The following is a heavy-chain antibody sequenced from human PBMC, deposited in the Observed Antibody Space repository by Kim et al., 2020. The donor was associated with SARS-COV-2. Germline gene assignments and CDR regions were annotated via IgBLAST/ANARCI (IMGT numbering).Heavy chain of an antibody. CDR3: ARSIAARPDY. J-gene: IGHJ4*02. D-gene: IGHD6-6*01. Sequence: GGSLRLSCAASGFTFSSYSMNWVRQAPGKGLEWVSYISSSSSTIYYADSVKGRFIISRDNAKNSLYLQMNSLRAEDTAVYYCARSIAARPDYWGQGTLVTVSS. CDR2: ISSSSSTI. V-gene: IGHV3-48*04. CDR1: GFTFSSYS.